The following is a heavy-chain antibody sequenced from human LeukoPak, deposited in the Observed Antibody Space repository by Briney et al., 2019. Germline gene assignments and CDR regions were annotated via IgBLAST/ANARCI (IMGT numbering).Heavy chain of an antibody. J-gene: IGHJ3*02. CDR2: ISSSASSI. V-gene: IGHV3-48*03. CDR3: ASGQDAFDI. CDR1: GFTFSSYE. Sequence: GGSLRLSCAASGFTFSSYEMNWVSQAPGKGLEWVSYISSSASSIHYADSVKGRFTISRDNAKNSLYLQMNSLRAEDTGLYYCASGQDAFDIWGQGTMVTVSS.